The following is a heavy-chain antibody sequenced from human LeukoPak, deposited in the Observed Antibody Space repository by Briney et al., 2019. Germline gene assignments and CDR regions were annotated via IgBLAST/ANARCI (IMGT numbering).Heavy chain of an antibody. CDR3: AREDTAMVSGEFDY. CDR1: GYTFTSYG. J-gene: IGHJ4*02. CDR2: INPSGGST. V-gene: IGHV1-46*01. D-gene: IGHD5-18*01. Sequence: ASVKVSCKASGYTFTSYGISWVRQAPGQGLEWMGIINPSGGSTSYAQKFQGRVTMTRDMSTSTVYMELSSLRSEDTAVYYCAREDTAMVSGEFDYWGQGTLVTVSS.